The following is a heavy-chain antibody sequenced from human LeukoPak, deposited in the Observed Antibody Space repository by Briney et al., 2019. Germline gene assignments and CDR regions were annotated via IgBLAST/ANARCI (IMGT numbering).Heavy chain of an antibody. V-gene: IGHV4-59*01. CDR2: IYYSGST. CDR3: ARDMAAAYAFDI. J-gene: IGHJ3*02. CDR1: GGSISSYY. D-gene: IGHD6-13*01. Sequence: SETLSLTCTVSGGSISSYYWSWIRQPPGKGLEWIGYIYYSGSTNYNPSLKSRVTISVDTSKNQFSLKLSSVTAADTAVYYCARDMAAAYAFDIWGQGTMVTVSS.